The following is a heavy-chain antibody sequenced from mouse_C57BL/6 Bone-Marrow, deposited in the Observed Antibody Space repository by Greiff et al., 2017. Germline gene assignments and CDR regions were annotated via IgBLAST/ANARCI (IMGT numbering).Heavy chain of an antibody. CDR1: GYTFTSYW. V-gene: IGHV1-55*01. CDR2: IYPGSGST. D-gene: IGHD5-1-1*01. CDR3: ARCIGDYCDD. J-gene: IGHJ2*01. Sequence: VQLQQPGAELVKPGASVKMSCKASGYTFTSYWITWVKQRPGQGLEWIGDIYPGSGSTNYNEKFKSKATLTVDTSSSTAYMQHSSLTSEDSAVYYCARCIGDYCDDWGQGTTLTVSS.